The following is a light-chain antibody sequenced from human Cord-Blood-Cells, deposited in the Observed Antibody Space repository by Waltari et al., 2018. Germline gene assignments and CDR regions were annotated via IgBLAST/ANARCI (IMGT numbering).Light chain of an antibody. Sequence: NFLLTQPHSVSESPGKTVTLSCTRSSGSIASNYVQWYQQRPGSSPTTVIYEDNQRPSGVPDRFSGSIDSSSNSDSLTISGLKTEDEADYYCQSYDSSNQVFGGGTKLTVL. CDR2: EDN. CDR1: SGSIASNY. V-gene: IGLV6-57*01. CDR3: QSYDSSNQV. J-gene: IGLJ3*02.